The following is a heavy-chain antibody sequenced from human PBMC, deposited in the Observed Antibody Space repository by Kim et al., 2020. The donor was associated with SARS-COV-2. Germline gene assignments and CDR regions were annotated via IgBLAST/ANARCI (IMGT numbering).Heavy chain of an antibody. CDR3: AKDLGYCSSTSCRFLYYYYGMDV. CDR2: ISGSGGST. V-gene: IGHV3-23*01. J-gene: IGHJ6*02. CDR1: GFTFSSYA. Sequence: GGSLRLSCAASGFTFSSYAMSWVRQAPGKGLEWVSAISGSGGSTYYADSVKGRFTISRDNSKNTLYLQMNSLRAEDTAVYYCAKDLGYCSSTSCRFLYYYYGMDVWGQGTTVTVSS. D-gene: IGHD2-2*01.